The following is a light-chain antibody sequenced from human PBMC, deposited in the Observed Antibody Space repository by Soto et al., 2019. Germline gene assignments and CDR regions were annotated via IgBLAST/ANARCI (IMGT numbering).Light chain of an antibody. CDR2: DAS. CDR1: QSISDS. Sequence: DIQMTQSPSTLSASVGDRVTITCRASQSISDSLAWYQQKPGKAPKPLIYDASTLKTGVPSRFSGSGSGSEFNFTITGLQPDDFATYFCQQYNTYATFGQGTRLEIK. J-gene: IGKJ5*01. V-gene: IGKV1-5*01. CDR3: QQYNTYAT.